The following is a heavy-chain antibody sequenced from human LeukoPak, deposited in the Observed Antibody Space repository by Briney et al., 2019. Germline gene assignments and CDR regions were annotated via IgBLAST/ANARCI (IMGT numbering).Heavy chain of an antibody. CDR2: ISYSSSTI. Sequence: TGGSLRLSCAASRFTFSSYGMHWVRQAPGKGLEWVSYISYSSSTIYYADSVKGRFTISRDNGKNSLYLQMNSLRAEDTAVYYCARDRLHYGEYEKTFDYWGQGTLVTVSS. J-gene: IGHJ4*02. V-gene: IGHV3-48*01. CDR1: RFTFSSYG. CDR3: ARDRLHYGEYEKTFDY. D-gene: IGHD4-17*01.